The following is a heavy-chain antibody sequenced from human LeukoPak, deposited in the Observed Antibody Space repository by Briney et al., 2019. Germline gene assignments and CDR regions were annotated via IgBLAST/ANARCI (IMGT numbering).Heavy chain of an antibody. CDR1: GFTFSSYA. D-gene: IGHD6-13*01. Sequence: AGGSLRLSCPASGFTFSSYAMSWVGQAPGNWLGWVSAFSGSGGSTYYADSVKGRFTISRDNSKNTLYLQMNSLRAEDTAVYYCAKNAWSAAEREGPGGYWGQGTLVTVSS. CDR2: FSGSGGST. J-gene: IGHJ4*02. V-gene: IGHV3-23*01. CDR3: AKNAWSAAEREGPGGY.